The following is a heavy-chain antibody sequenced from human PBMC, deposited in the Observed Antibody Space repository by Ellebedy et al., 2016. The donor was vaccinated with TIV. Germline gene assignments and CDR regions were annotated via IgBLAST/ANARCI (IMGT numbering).Heavy chain of an antibody. J-gene: IGHJ4*02. Sequence: GESLKISCKGSGYSFTSYWIGWVRQMPGKGLEWMGIIYPGDSDTRYSPSFQGHVTISADKSISTAYLQWSSLKASDTAMYYCATMVSGSLHASAFDYWGQGTLVTVSS. D-gene: IGHD1-26*01. CDR1: GYSFTSYW. CDR3: ATMVSGSLHASAFDY. V-gene: IGHV5-51*01. CDR2: IYPGDSDT.